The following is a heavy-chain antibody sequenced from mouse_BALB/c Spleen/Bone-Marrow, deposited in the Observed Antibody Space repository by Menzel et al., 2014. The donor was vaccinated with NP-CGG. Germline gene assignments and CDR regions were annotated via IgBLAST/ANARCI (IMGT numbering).Heavy chain of an antibody. Sequence: VQLQQSGAELVKPGASVKLSCKASGYTFTSYYLYWVKQRPGQGLEWIGEINPSNGGTNFNERFKSKASLTADKSSSTAYMQLNSLTSEDSAVYYCTRRSLLSDYYSMDNWGQGTSVTVSS. CDR2: INPSNGGT. D-gene: IGHD2-10*01. V-gene: IGHV1S81*02. CDR3: TRRSLLSDYYSMDN. J-gene: IGHJ4*01. CDR1: GYTFTSYY.